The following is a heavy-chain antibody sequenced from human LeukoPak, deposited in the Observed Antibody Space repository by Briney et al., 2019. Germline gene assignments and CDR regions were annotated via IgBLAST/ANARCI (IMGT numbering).Heavy chain of an antibody. V-gene: IGHV3-7*01. J-gene: IGHJ6*03. Sequence: GGSLRLSCAASGFTFSSYWMSWVRQAPGKGLEWVANIKQDGSEKYYVDSVKGRFTISRDNTKNLLFLQMNDLRAEDTAVYYCARDGGIAPTGTVTYYYYYMDVWGKGTTVTVSS. CDR3: ARDGGIAPTGTVTYYYYYMDV. CDR2: IKQDGSEK. CDR1: GFTFSSYW. D-gene: IGHD6-13*01.